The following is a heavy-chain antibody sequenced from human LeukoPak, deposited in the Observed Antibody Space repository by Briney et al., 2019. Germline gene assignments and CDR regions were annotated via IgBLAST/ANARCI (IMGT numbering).Heavy chain of an antibody. D-gene: IGHD2-2*01. CDR2: ISYDGSNK. V-gene: IGHV3-30-3*01. CDR3: ARVVVVVPAAHGAFDI. CDR1: GFILSGYW. Sequence: GGSLRLSCAASGFILSGYWMSWVRQAPGKGLKWVAVISYDGSNKYYADSVKGRFTISRDNSKNTLYLQMNSLRAEDTAVYYCARVVVVVPAAHGAFDIWGQGTMVTVS. J-gene: IGHJ3*02.